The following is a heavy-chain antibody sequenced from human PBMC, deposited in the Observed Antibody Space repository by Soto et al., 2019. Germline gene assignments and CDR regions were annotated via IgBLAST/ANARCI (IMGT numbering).Heavy chain of an antibody. Sequence: SQTLSLTCAISGDSVSSNSAAWNWIRQSPSRGLEWLGRTYYRSKWYNDYAVSVKSRITINPDTSKNQFSLQLNSVTPEDMAVYYCAGEHYYDSSGYPLDAFDIWGQGTMVTVSS. V-gene: IGHV6-1*01. D-gene: IGHD3-22*01. CDR2: TYYRSKWYN. CDR3: AGEHYYDSSGYPLDAFDI. CDR1: GDSVSSNSAA. J-gene: IGHJ3*02.